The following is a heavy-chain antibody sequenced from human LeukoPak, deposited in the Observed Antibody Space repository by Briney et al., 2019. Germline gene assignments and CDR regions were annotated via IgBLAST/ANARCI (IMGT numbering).Heavy chain of an antibody. CDR2: IIPIFGTA. CDR3: AKDVGRGSGSSQESA. Sequence: SVKVSCKASGGTFSSYAISWVRQAPGQGLEWMGGIIPIFGTANYAQKFQGRVTITTDESTSTAYMELSSLRSEDTAVYYCAKDVGRGSGSSQESAWGQGTLVTVSS. CDR1: GGTFSSYA. D-gene: IGHD3-10*01. J-gene: IGHJ5*02. V-gene: IGHV1-69*05.